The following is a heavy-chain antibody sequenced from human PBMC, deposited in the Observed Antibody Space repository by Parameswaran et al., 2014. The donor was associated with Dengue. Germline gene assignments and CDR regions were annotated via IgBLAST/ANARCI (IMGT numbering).Heavy chain of an antibody. D-gene: IGHD6-13*01. CDR2: INHSGST. V-gene: IGHV4-34*01. CDR3: AREDSYTSSSWYVDY. Sequence: RWIRQPPGKGLEWIGEINHSGSTSYNPSLKSRVTISLDTSKNQFSLKLRSVTAADTAMYYCAREDSYTSSSWYVDYWGQGTLVTVSS. J-gene: IGHJ4*02.